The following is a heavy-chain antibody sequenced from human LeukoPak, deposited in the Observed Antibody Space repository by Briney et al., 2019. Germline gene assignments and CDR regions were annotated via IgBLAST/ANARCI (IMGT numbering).Heavy chain of an antibody. CDR3: ARASIMITFGGVIAGGYFDY. J-gene: IGHJ4*02. CDR1: GFTFSSYA. V-gene: IGHV3-23*01. Sequence: GGSLRLSCAASGFTFSSYAMSWVRQAPGKGLEWVSSISGSGGSTYYADSVKGRFTISRDNAKNSLYLQMNSLRAEDTAVYYCARASIMITFGGVIAGGYFDYWGQGTLVTVSS. D-gene: IGHD3-16*02. CDR2: ISGSGGST.